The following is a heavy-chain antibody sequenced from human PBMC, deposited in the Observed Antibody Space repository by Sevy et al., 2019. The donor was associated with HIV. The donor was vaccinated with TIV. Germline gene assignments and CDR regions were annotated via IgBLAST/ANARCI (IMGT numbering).Heavy chain of an antibody. V-gene: IGHV4-59*13. D-gene: IGHD2-21*01. CDR1: GGSISSYY. CDR2: IYYSGST. CDR3: ARGSTRAYWDY. Sequence: SETLSLTCTVSGGSISSYYWSWIRQPPGKGLEWIGSIYYSGSTNYNPSLKSRVTISVDTSKNQFSLKLSSVTAADTAVYYCARGSTRAYWDYWGQGTLVTVSS. J-gene: IGHJ4*02.